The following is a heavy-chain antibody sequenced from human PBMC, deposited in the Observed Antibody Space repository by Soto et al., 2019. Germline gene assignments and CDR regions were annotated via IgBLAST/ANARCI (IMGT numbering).Heavy chain of an antibody. V-gene: IGHV3-23*01. CDR1: GFTFNHYA. CDR2: IIANGGT. CDR3: EKDYTVAADPSSVILFDY. Sequence: GGSLRLSCAASGFTFNHYAMSWVRQAPGKGLEWVSIIIANGGTFYADSVKGRFTISRDNSKNTVYLQMSSLRVEDTAIYYFEKDYTVAADPSSVILFDYWGQGALVTVSS. D-gene: IGHD2-15*01. J-gene: IGHJ4*02.